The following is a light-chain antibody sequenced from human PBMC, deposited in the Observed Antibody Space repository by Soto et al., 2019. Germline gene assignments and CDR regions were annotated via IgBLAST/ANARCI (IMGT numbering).Light chain of an antibody. J-gene: IGKJ1*01. Sequence: DIQMTQSPSSLSASVGDRVTITCRASQSISTYLNWYQQKPGKAPEFLIYSASSLQSGVPSSFSGSGSGTDFTLTINSLQPEDFATYYCQQSYRPPWTFGQGTNVEIK. CDR3: QQSYRPPWT. CDR2: SAS. V-gene: IGKV1-39*01. CDR1: QSISTY.